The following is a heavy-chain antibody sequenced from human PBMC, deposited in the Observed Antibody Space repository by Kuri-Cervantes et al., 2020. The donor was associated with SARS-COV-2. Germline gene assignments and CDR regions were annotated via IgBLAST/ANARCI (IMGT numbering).Heavy chain of an antibody. V-gene: IGHV3-23*01. CDR1: GFTFNTYT. J-gene: IGHJ4*02. Sequence: GGSLRLSCAASGFTFNTYTMNWVRQAPGKGLEWVSTVSGYDGSAYYADSVKGRFTISRDNSKNTLYLQMNSLRAEDTAVYYCAKLGSGYDSDYFDYWGQGTLVTVSS. CDR2: VSGYDGSA. CDR3: AKLGSGYDSDYFDY. D-gene: IGHD5-12*01.